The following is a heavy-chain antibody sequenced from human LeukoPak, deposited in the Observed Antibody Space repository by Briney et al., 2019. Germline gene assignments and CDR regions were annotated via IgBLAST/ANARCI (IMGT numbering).Heavy chain of an antibody. CDR1: GFTFSSYA. D-gene: IGHD6-6*01. CDR2: ISYDGINE. J-gene: IGHJ5*02. V-gene: IGHV3-30*04. Sequence: DPGGSLRLSCAASGFTFSSYAMHWVRQAPGKGLEWVTVISYDGINEYYADSVKGRFTISRDNSKNTLYLQMNSLRAEDTAVYYCAKGARGAARLGGNWFDPWGQGTLVTVSS. CDR3: AKGARGAARLGGNWFDP.